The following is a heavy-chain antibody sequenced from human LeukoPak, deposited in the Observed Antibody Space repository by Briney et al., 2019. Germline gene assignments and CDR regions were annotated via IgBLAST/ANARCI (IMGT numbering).Heavy chain of an antibody. V-gene: IGHV3-30*04. CDR3: AREKKGAAGTFPYYYYGMDV. CDR1: GFTFSSYA. CDR2: ISYDGSNK. Sequence: PGGSLRLSCAASGFTFSSYAMHWVRQAPGKGLEWVAVISYDGSNKYYADSVKGRFTISRDNSKNTLYLQMNSLRAEDAAVYYCAREKKGAAGTFPYYYYGMDVWGQGTTVTVSS. J-gene: IGHJ6*02. D-gene: IGHD6-13*01.